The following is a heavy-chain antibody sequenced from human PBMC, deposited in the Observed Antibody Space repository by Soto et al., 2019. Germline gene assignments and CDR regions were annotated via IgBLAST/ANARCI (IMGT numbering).Heavy chain of an antibody. CDR3: ARDIGPDCSGGSCYPY. Sequence: ASVKVSCKASGYTFTSYYLHWVRQAPGQGLEWMGRIIPILGIANYAQKFQGRVTITADKSTSTAYMELSSLRSEDTAVYYCARDIGPDCSGGSCYPYWGQGTLVTVSS. J-gene: IGHJ4*02. D-gene: IGHD2-15*01. V-gene: IGHV1-69*04. CDR1: GYTFTSYY. CDR2: IIPILGIA.